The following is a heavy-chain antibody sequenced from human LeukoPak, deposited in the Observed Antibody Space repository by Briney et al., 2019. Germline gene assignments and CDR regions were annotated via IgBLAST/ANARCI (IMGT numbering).Heavy chain of an antibody. Sequence: ASMKVSCKASGYTFTGYYMHWVRQAPGQGLEWMGWINPNSGGTNYARKFQGWVTMTRDTSISTAYMELSRLRSDDTAVYYCARMTYYYDSSGYYQTYYFDYWGQGTLVTVSS. J-gene: IGHJ4*02. D-gene: IGHD3-22*01. V-gene: IGHV1-2*04. CDR3: ARMTYYYDSSGYYQTYYFDY. CDR1: GYTFTGYY. CDR2: INPNSGGT.